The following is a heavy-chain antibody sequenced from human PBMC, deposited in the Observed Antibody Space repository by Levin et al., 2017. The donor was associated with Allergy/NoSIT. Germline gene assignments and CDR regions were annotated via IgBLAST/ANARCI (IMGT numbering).Heavy chain of an antibody. Sequence: SCAASGFTFSSYAMSWVRQAPGKGLEWVSAISGSGGSTYYADSVKGRFTISRDNSKNTLYLQMDSLRAEDTAVYYCAKDGSSGWGYFDYWGQGTLVTVSS. CDR1: GFTFSSYA. D-gene: IGHD6-19*01. J-gene: IGHJ4*02. V-gene: IGHV3-23*01. CDR2: ISGSGGST. CDR3: AKDGSSGWGYFDY.